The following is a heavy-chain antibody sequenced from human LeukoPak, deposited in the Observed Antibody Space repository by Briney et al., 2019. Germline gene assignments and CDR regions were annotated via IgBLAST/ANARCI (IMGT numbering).Heavy chain of an antibody. V-gene: IGHV4-34*01. D-gene: IGHD6-13*01. Sequence: SETLSLTCDVSVGSFNDYYWSWIRQPPWKGLEWIGEIRHSGSTNYNPSLKSRVTMSVDTSKNQFSLKLSSVTAADTAVYYCARRGSWSYYYAMDVWGQGTTVAVSS. CDR1: VGSFNDYY. CDR3: ARRGSWSYYYAMDV. J-gene: IGHJ6*02. CDR2: IRHSGST.